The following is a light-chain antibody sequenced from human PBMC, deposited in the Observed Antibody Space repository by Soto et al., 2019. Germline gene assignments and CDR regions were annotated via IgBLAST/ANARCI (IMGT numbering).Light chain of an antibody. CDR2: LGS. CDR3: MQGVETPFT. V-gene: IGKV2-28*01. J-gene: IGKJ3*01. CDR1: ESLLFTNGYNY. Sequence: DIVMTQSPLSLPVTPGEAASISCRSSESLLFTNGYNYLDWYVQKPGQSPQLLIYLGSHRAPGVPDRFSGSGSGTDFTLKIRRVEAEDVGFYYCMQGVETPFTFGPGTKVDIK.